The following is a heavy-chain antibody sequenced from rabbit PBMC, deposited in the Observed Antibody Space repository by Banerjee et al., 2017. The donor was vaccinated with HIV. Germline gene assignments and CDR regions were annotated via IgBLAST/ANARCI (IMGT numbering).Heavy chain of an antibody. CDR2: IYAGSSGYS. V-gene: IGHV1S45*01. D-gene: IGHD1-1*01. CDR3: ARDWDGSSGFRLDL. J-gene: IGHJ3*01. CDR1: GFTISSTYY. Sequence: QQQLVESGGGLVQPEGSLALTCKASGFTISSTYYMCWVRQAPGKGLEWIGCIYAGSSGYSYYANWAKGRFTISKTSSTTVTLQMTSLTAADTATYFCARDWDGSSGFRLDLRGPGTLVTVS.